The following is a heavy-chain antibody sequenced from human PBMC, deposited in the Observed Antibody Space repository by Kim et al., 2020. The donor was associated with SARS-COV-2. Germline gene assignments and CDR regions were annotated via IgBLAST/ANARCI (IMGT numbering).Heavy chain of an antibody. CDR2: FDPEDGET. D-gene: IGHD3-3*01. CDR3: ATFARSLSLNAFDI. V-gene: IGHV1-24*01. CDR1: GYTLTELS. Sequence: ASVKVSCKVSGYTLTELSMHWVRQAPGKGLEWMGGFDPEDGETIYAQKFQGRVTMTEDTSTATAYMELSSLRSEDAAVYYCATFARSLSLNAFDIWGQGTMVTVSS. J-gene: IGHJ3*02.